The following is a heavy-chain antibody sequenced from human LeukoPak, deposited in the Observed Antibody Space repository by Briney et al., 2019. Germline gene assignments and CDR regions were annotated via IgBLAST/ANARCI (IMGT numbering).Heavy chain of an antibody. CDR2: FDPEDGET. CDR3: ATPRYGDYERFDY. CDR1: GYTLTELS. Sequence: ASVKVSCKVCGYTLTELSMHGVRRAPGKGLEWMGGFDPEDGETIYAQKFQGRVTMTEDTSTDTAYMELSSLRSEDTAVYYCATPRYGDYERFDYWGQGTLVTVSS. J-gene: IGHJ4*02. V-gene: IGHV1-24*01. D-gene: IGHD4-17*01.